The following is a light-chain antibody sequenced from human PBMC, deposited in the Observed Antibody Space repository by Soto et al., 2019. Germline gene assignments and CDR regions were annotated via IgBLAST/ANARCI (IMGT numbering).Light chain of an antibody. CDR3: QQYNSYT. CDR1: QSISTW. V-gene: IGKV1-5*01. J-gene: IGKJ4*01. CDR2: DAS. Sequence: DIQMTQSPSTLSASIGDRVTITCRASQSISTWLAWYQQKPGKAPKLLIYDASSLESGVPSRFSGSGSGTEFTLTISSLQPDDFATYYCQQYNSYTFGGGTK.